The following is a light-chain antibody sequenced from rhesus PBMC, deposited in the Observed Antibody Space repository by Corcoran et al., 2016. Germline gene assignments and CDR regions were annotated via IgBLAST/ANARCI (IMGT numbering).Light chain of an antibody. V-gene: IGKV3S9*01. Sequence: EIVMTQSPATLSLPPGERATLSCRASQSVSTSVAWYQQRPPQAPRLLIYDASRRATGIPARCSGSGSGTDFTLSISSLEPEDIGIYFCQQYDTWNTFGGGTKVEL. J-gene: IGKJ4*01. CDR2: DAS. CDR1: QSVSTS. CDR3: QQYDTWNT.